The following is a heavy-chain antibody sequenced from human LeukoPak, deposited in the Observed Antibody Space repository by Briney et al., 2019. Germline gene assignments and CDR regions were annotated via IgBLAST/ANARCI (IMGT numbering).Heavy chain of an antibody. CDR2: IYYSGST. CDR3: ARDYGSGSYLYNWFDP. CDR1: GGSISSYY. D-gene: IGHD3-10*01. V-gene: IGHV4-59*12. Sequence: SETLSLTCTVSGGSISSYYWSWIRQPPGKGLEWIGYIYYSGSTNYNPSLKSRVTISVDTSKNQFSLKLTSVTAADTAVYYCARDYGSGSYLYNWFDPWGQGTLVTVSS. J-gene: IGHJ5*02.